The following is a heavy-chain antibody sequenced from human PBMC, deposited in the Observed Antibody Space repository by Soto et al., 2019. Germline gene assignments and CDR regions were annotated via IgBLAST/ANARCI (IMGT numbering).Heavy chain of an antibody. CDR2: IIPIFGTA. D-gene: IGHD2-2*01. J-gene: IGHJ6*02. CDR1: GGTFSSYA. Sequence: GASVKVSCKASGGTFSSYAISWVRQAPGQGLEWMGGIIPIFGTANYAQKFQGRVTITADKSTSTAYMELSSLRSEDTAVYYCASTILSVVVPAVDKVYYGMDVWGQGTTVTVSS. V-gene: IGHV1-69*06. CDR3: ASTILSVVVPAVDKVYYGMDV.